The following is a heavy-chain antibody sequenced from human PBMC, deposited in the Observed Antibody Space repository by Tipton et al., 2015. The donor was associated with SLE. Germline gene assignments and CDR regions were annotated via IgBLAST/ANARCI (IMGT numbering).Heavy chain of an antibody. J-gene: IGHJ6*03. CDR3: ARGGGIRFLEWDYYYMDV. V-gene: IGHV4-59*01. D-gene: IGHD3-3*01. CDR2: IYYSGST. Sequence: GLVKPSETLSLTCTVSGGSISSYYWSWIRQPPGKGLEWIGYIYYSGSTNYNPSLKSRVNISVDTSKNQFSLKLSSVTAADTAVYYCARGGGIRFLEWDYYYMDVWVKGTTVTVSS. CDR1: GGSISSYY.